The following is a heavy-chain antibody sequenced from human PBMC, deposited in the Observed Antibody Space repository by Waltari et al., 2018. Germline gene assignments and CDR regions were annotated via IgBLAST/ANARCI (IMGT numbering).Heavy chain of an antibody. J-gene: IGHJ5*02. D-gene: IGHD6-6*01. V-gene: IGHV1-69*01. CDR3: AREKEYSSINWFDP. CDR1: GDSFINYA. Sequence: QVQLVQSGSEVKKPVSSVKVSCKASGDSFINYAIPRVPQAPVQGLGWMGGVIPIFGTANYAQKFQGRVTITADESTSTAYMELSSLRSEDTAVYYCAREKEYSSINWFDPWGQGTLVTVSS. CDR2: VIPIFGTA.